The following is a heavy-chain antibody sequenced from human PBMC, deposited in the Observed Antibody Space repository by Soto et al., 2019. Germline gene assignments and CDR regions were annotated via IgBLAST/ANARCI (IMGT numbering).Heavy chain of an antibody. Sequence: SETLSLTCAVSGGSISSSNWWSWVRQPPGKGLEWIGEIYHSGSTNYNPSLKSRVTISVDKSKNQFSLKLSSVTAADTAVYYCARDCSSTSCSRSYYYYYGMDVWGQGTTVTVSS. V-gene: IGHV4-4*02. J-gene: IGHJ6*02. CDR1: GGSISSSNW. CDR2: IYHSGST. D-gene: IGHD2-2*01. CDR3: ARDCSSTSCSRSYYYYYGMDV.